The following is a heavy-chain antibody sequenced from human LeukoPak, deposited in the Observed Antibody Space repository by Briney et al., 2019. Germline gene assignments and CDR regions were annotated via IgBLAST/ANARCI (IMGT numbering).Heavy chain of an antibody. Sequence: SGGSLRLSCAASGFTFSSHSMSWVRQAPGKGLEWVSYISGESSTIYYADSVKGRFTISRDNAKNSLYLQMNSLRDEDTAVYYCARETSGYSYGYYYYYGMDVWGQGTTVTVSS. CDR3: ARETSGYSYGYYYYYGMDV. V-gene: IGHV3-48*02. CDR1: GFTFSSHS. CDR2: ISGESSTI. D-gene: IGHD5-18*01. J-gene: IGHJ6*02.